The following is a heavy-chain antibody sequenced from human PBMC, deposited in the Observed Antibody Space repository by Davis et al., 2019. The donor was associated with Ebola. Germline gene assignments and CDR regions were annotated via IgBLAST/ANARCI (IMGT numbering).Heavy chain of an antibody. D-gene: IGHD2-21*01. CDR3: ARDRRFLRDY. Sequence: PGGSLRLSCEASGFTFSSYAMSWVRQAPGKGLEWVANIKQDGSEKYYVDSVKGRFTISRDNAKNSLYLQMNSLRAEDTAVYYCARDRRFLRDYWGQGTLVTVSS. CDR1: GFTFSSYA. CDR2: IKQDGSEK. J-gene: IGHJ4*02. V-gene: IGHV3-7*01.